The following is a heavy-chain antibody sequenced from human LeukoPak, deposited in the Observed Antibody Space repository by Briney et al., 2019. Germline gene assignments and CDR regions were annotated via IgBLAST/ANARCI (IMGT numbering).Heavy chain of an antibody. Sequence: ASVNVSCKASGYTFTGYYMHWVRQAPGQGLEWMGWINPNSGGTNYAQKFQGRVTMTRDTSISTAYMELSRLRSDDTAVYYCARDLLHYYDSSGYYYGDYYYGMDVWGQGTTVTVSS. D-gene: IGHD3-22*01. CDR1: GYTFTGYY. V-gene: IGHV1-2*02. CDR2: INPNSGGT. J-gene: IGHJ6*02. CDR3: ARDLLHYYDSSGYYYGDYYYGMDV.